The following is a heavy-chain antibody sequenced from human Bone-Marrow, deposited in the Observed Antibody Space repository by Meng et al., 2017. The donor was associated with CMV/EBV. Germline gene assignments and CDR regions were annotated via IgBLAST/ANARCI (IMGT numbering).Heavy chain of an antibody. CDR2: IYYSGST. Sequence: SETLSLTCTVSGGSISSGGYYWSWIRQHPGKGLEWIGYIYYSGSTYYNPSLKSRVTISVDTSKNQFSLKLSSVTAADTAVYYCARGGYGDYEYDYWGQGTRVTVSS. CDR1: GGSISSGGYY. CDR3: ARGGYGDYEYDY. V-gene: IGHV4-31*03. J-gene: IGHJ4*02. D-gene: IGHD4-17*01.